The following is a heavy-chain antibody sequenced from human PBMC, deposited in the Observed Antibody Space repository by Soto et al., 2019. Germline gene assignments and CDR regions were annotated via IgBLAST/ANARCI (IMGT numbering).Heavy chain of an antibody. V-gene: IGHV4-39*01. CDR1: GGSISSSSYY. J-gene: IGHJ4*02. CDR3: ARRGSSGSYYFDC. D-gene: IGHD1-26*01. Sequence: SETLSLTCTVSGGSISSSSYYWGWIRQPPGKGLEWIGSIYYSGSTYYNPSLKSRVTISVDTSKNQFSLKLSSVTAADTAVYYCARRGSSGSYYFDCWGQGTLVTVSS. CDR2: IYYSGST.